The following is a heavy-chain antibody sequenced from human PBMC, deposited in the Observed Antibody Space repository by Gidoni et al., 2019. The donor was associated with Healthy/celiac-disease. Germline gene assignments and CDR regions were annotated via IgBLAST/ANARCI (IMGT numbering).Heavy chain of an antibody. V-gene: IGHV4-4*02. CDR2: IYPSGST. Sequence: QVQLQESGPGLVKPSGTLSLTCAVSGGSISRGNWWSWVRHPPGKGPEWIGEIYPSGSTNYNPSLKSRVTISGDKSKNQFSLKLSSVTAADTAVYYCAREPDYIWGSYRHLGYFDYWGQGTLVTVSS. J-gene: IGHJ4*02. D-gene: IGHD3-16*02. CDR1: GGSISRGNW. CDR3: AREPDYIWGSYRHLGYFDY.